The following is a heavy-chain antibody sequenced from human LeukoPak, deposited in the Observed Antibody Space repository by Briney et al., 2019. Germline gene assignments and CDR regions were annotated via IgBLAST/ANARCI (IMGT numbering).Heavy chain of an antibody. V-gene: IGHV3-33*01. CDR1: GFTFRNYG. Sequence: GGSLRLSCAASGFTFRNYGMHWVRQAPGKGLEWVANIWYDGSNDYYTDSVKGRFAISRDNAKNSLYLQMNSLRAEDTAVYYCARDRGAVTDVFDYWGQGTLVTVS. J-gene: IGHJ4*02. D-gene: IGHD6-19*01. CDR2: IWYDGSND. CDR3: ARDRGAVTDVFDY.